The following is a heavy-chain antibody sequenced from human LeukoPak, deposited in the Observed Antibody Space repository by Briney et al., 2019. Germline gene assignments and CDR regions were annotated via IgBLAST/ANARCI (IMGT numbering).Heavy chain of an antibody. CDR2: ISGSGGST. V-gene: IGHV3-23*01. J-gene: IGHJ4*02. CDR1: GFTFSSCA. D-gene: IGHD3-10*01. CDR3: AKDQYYGSGSYYNPALDY. Sequence: GGSLRLSCAASGFTFSSCAMSWVRQAPGKGLEWVSAISGSGGSTYYADSVKGRFTISRDNSKNTLYLQMNSLRAEDTAVYYCAKDQYYGSGSYYNPALDYWGQGTLVTVSS.